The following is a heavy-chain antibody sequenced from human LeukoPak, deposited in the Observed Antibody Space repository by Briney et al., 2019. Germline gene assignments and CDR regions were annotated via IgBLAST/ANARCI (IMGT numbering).Heavy chain of an antibody. V-gene: IGHV3-33*01. CDR1: GFTFSSYG. CDR3: ARGSERRSAFDI. CDR2: IWYDGSNK. J-gene: IGHJ3*02. Sequence: GRSLRLSCAASGFTFSSYGMHWVRQAPGKGLEWVAVIWYDGSNKYYADSVKGRFTISRDNSKDTLYLQMNSLRAEDTAVYYCARGSERRSAFDIWGQGTMVTVSS.